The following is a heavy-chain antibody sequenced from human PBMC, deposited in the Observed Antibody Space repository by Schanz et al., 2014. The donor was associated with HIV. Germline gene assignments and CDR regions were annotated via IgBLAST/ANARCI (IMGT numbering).Heavy chain of an antibody. CDR3: ARQGLRFSFWLDY. Sequence: VQLVESGGGVVQPGRSLKLSCVASGFPFNSYAMTWVRQAPGKGLEWVSYVRSDGNSMKYADSVKGRFTISRDNFKNTLYLQMNNLRAEDTAVYGCARQGLRFSFWLDYWGQGTPVTVS. V-gene: IGHV3-48*01. D-gene: IGHD4-17*01. CDR2: VRSDGNSM. CDR1: GFPFNSYA. J-gene: IGHJ4*02.